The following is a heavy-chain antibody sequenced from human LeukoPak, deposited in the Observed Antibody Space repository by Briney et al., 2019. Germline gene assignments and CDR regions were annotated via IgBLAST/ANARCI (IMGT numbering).Heavy chain of an antibody. CDR1: GYTFTSYG. D-gene: IGHD2-21*02. CDR2: ISAYNGNT. CDR3: AREDLCGGDCYTYDY. Sequence: GASVKVSCKASGYTFTSYGISWVRQAPGQGLEWMGWISAYNGNTNYARKLQGRVTMTTDTSTSTAYMELRSLRSDDTAVYYCAREDLCGGDCYTYDYWGQGTLVTVSS. V-gene: IGHV1-18*01. J-gene: IGHJ4*02.